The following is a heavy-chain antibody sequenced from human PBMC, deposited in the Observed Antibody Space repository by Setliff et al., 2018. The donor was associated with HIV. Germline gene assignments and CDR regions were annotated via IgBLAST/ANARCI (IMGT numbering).Heavy chain of an antibody. Sequence: ASVKVSCKTSGYTFDGHYLHWVRQAPGQGLEWMGRISTNNFNTQYAKNFQGRVIMTTDTSTSTAYMELRSLRSDDTAMYYCATQRDIVMVPGQGGFDIWAQGTMVTVSS. CDR2: ISTNNFNT. CDR1: GYTFDGHY. CDR3: ATQRDIVMVPGQGGFDI. V-gene: IGHV1-18*04. J-gene: IGHJ3*02. D-gene: IGHD2-2*01.